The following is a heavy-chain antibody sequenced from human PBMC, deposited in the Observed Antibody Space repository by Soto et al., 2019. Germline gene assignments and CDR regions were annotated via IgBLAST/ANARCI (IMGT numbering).Heavy chain of an antibody. CDR1: GFTFSGSA. V-gene: IGHV3-73*01. J-gene: IGHJ4*02. Sequence: EVQLVESGGGLVQPGGSLKLSCAASGFTFSGSAMHWVRQASGKGLEWVGRIRSKANSYATAYAASVKGRFTISRDDSKNTAYLQMNSLKTEDTAVYYCTRVRDGYIEWGTFDYWGQGTLVTVSS. CDR3: TRVRDGYIEWGTFDY. CDR2: IRSKANSYAT. D-gene: IGHD3-16*01.